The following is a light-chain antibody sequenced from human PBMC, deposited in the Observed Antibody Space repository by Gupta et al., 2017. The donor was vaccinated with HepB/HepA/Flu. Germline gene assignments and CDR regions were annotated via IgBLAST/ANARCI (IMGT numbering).Light chain of an antibody. CDR1: QGVSTY. V-gene: IGKV3D-11*01. CDR3: QQRSNRPFT. CDR2: DAS. Sequence: ELVLTQSPATLSFFPGERATLSCRASQGVSTYLGWYQQKPGQSPRLLIYDASNRATGIPARFSGSGAGTDFTLTISSLEPEDFAVYYCQQRSNRPFTFGQGTKLEIK. J-gene: IGKJ2*01.